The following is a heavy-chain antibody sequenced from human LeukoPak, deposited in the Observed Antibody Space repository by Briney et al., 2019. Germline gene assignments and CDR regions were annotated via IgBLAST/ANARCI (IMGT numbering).Heavy chain of an antibody. V-gene: IGHV4-34*01. J-gene: IGHJ6*02. CDR1: GGSFSGYY. D-gene: IGHD1-26*01. CDR3: ARGVGVRLRMDV. Sequence: SETLSLTCAVYGGSFSGYYWSWIRQPPGKGLEWIGEINHSGSTNYNPSLKSRVTISVGTSKNQFSLKLSSVTAADTAVYYCARGVGVRLRMDVWGQGTTVTVSS. CDR2: INHSGST.